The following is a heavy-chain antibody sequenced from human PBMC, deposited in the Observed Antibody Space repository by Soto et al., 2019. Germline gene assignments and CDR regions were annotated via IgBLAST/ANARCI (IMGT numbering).Heavy chain of an antibody. D-gene: IGHD5-18*01. Sequence: QMQLVQSGPEVKKPGTSVKVSCKASGFTFTSSAVQWVRQARGQRLEWIGWIVVGSGNTNYAQKFQERVTITRDMSTSTAYMELSSLRSEDTAVYYCAADHGYSYGTDASDIWGQGTMVTVSS. J-gene: IGHJ3*02. CDR2: IVVGSGNT. V-gene: IGHV1-58*01. CDR3: AADHGYSYGTDASDI. CDR1: GFTFTSSA.